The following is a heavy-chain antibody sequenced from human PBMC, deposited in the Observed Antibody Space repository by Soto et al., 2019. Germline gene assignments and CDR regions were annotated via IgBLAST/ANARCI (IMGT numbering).Heavy chain of an antibody. CDR2: TYYRSKWYN. Sequence: SRTLSLTCAISGDSVSSNSAAWNWIRQSPSGGLEWLGRTYYRSKWYNDYAVSVKSRITINPDTSKNQFSLQLNSVTPEDTAVYYCAREAEMATIPAYYYYGMDVWGQGTTVTVSS. CDR1: GDSVSSNSAA. V-gene: IGHV6-1*01. J-gene: IGHJ6*02. D-gene: IGHD5-12*01. CDR3: AREAEMATIPAYYYYGMDV.